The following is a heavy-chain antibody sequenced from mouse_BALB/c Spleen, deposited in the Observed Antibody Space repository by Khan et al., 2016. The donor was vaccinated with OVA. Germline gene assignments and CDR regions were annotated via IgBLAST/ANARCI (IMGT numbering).Heavy chain of an antibody. D-gene: IGHD1-1*01. CDR3: ARIYGSDFDY. CDR1: GYSFTGYF. Sequence: VQLQQPGPELVKPGASVKISCKASGYSFTGYFMNWVMQSPGKSLEWIGRINTHISETFYNQKFKDKATLTVDKSSSTAHMELRSLSSEDSAVYYCARIYGSDFDYWGQGTTLTVSS. J-gene: IGHJ2*01. CDR2: INTHISET. V-gene: IGHV1-20*02.